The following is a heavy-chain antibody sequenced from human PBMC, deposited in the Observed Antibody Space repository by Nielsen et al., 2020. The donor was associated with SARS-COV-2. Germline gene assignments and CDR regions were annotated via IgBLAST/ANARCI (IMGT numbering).Heavy chain of an antibody. CDR1: GFTFDDYG. CDR2: INWNGGST. J-gene: IGHJ4*02. V-gene: IGHV3-20*04. Sequence: GGSLRLSCAASGFTFDDYGMSWVRQAPGKGLEWVSGINWNGGSTGYADSVKGRFTISRDNAKSSLYLQMNSLRAEDTALYYCAKLPGAESPIDYWGQGTLVTVSS. D-gene: IGHD1-26*01. CDR3: AKLPGAESPIDY.